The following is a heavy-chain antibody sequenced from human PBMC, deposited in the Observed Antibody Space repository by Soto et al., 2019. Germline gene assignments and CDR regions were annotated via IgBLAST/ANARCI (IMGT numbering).Heavy chain of an antibody. Sequence: SETLSLTCTVSGGSISSSSYYWGWIRQPPGKGLEWIGSIYYSGSTYYNPSLKSRVTISVDTSKNQFSLKLSSVTAADTAVYYCARPNCSGGSCYNNWFDPWGQGTLVTVSS. CDR2: IYYSGST. V-gene: IGHV4-39*01. CDR1: GGSISSSSYY. CDR3: ARPNCSGGSCYNNWFDP. D-gene: IGHD2-15*01. J-gene: IGHJ5*02.